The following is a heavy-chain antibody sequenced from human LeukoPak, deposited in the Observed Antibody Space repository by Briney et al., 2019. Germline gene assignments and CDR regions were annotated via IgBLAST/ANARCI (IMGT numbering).Heavy chain of an antibody. D-gene: IGHD4/OR15-4a*01. CDR1: GFSISSRTYY. CDR3: ARHGYYSGAQFDP. V-gene: IGHV4-39*01. CDR2: VYYRGSH. Sequence: SETLSLTCTVSGFSISSRTYYWGWLRQSPGKGLEWNVSVYYRGSHHHNVALKSGVNVSVDTTKNQFFLKMTSVTAADTAVYYCARHGYYSGAQFDPWGQGTLVTVSS. J-gene: IGHJ5*02.